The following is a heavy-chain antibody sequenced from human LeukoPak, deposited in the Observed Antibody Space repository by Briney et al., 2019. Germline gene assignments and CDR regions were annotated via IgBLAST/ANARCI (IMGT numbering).Heavy chain of an antibody. CDR1: GGSISSGNYC. J-gene: IGHJ5*02. CDR2: IYYSGST. D-gene: IGHD3-10*01. CDR3: ARRLLWFGRLSGWFDP. Sequence: SETLSLTCTVSGGSISSGNYCWSWIRQPPGKGLEWIGYIYYSGSTSYNPSLKSRVTISVDTSKNQFSLKLSSVTAADTAVYYCARRLLWFGRLSGWFDPWGQGTLVTVSS. V-gene: IGHV4-30-4*01.